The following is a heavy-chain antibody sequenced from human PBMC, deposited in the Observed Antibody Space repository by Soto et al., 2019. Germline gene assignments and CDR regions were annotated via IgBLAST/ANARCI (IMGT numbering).Heavy chain of an antibody. V-gene: IGHV4-59*08. Sequence: PSETLSLTCTVSGGSISSYYWSWIRQPPGKGLEWIGYIYYSGSTNYNPSLKSRVTISVDTSKNQFSLKLSSVTAADTAVYYCARHDDFTFDYWGQGTLVTVSS. CDR2: IYYSGST. CDR1: GGSISSYY. CDR3: ARHDDFTFDY. D-gene: IGHD2-21*02. J-gene: IGHJ4*02.